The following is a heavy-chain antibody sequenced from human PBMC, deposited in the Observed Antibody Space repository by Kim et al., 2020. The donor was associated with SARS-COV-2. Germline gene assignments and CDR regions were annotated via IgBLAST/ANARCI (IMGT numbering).Heavy chain of an antibody. CDR1: GFTFDDYA. CDR2: ISGDGGST. V-gene: IGHV3-43*02. CDR3: AKDPQYDYVWGTLGY. D-gene: IGHD3-16*01. Sequence: GGSLRLSCAASGFTFDDYAMHWVRQAPGKGLEWVSLISGDGGSTYYADSVKGRFTISRDNSKNSLYLQMNSLRTEDTALYYCAKDPQYDYVWGTLGYWGQGTLVTVSS. J-gene: IGHJ4*02.